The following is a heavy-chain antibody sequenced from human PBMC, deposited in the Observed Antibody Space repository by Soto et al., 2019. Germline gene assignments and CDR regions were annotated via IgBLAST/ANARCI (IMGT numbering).Heavy chain of an antibody. CDR1: GFIFSDYY. Sequence: QVQLVDSGGGLVQPGGSLRLSCAVSGFIFSDYYLTWIRQAPGKGLEWISYISTTSSYTNYADSVRGRFTISRDNAENSLYLQMSSLRVEDTAVYYCARVSVRYSSTSCLDYWGQGTLVTVAS. D-gene: IGHD2-2*01. V-gene: IGHV3-11*05. CDR3: ARVSVRYSSTSCLDY. J-gene: IGHJ4*02. CDR2: ISTTSSYT.